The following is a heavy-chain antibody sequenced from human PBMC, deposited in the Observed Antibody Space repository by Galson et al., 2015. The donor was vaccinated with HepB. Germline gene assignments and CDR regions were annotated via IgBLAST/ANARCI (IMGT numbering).Heavy chain of an antibody. CDR1: GFTFSHYG. CDR3: AKDKAISLMMVTALDY. J-gene: IGHJ4*02. V-gene: IGHV3-23*01. CDR2: MTASSGDT. D-gene: IGHD2-21*02. Sequence: SLRLSCAASGFTFSHYGMSWVRQAPGKGLEWVSFMTASSGDTYYADSVKGRFTISRDNSKNTVYLQMNSLRAEDTAIYYCAKDKAISLMMVTALDYWGQGTLVTVSS.